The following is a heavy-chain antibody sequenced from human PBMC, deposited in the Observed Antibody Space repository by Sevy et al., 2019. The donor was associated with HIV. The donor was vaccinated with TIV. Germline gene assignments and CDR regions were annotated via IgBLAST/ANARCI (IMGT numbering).Heavy chain of an antibody. V-gene: IGHV3-23*01. Sequence: GGSLRLSCAASAFTFSSYAMSWVRQAPGKGLEWVSGISGSGDTTYYADSVKDRFTISSDNSMNTMYLQMNGLRAEDAAVYYCATGIYNSGWYAPGYFDNWGQGTLVTVSS. D-gene: IGHD6-19*01. CDR3: ATGIYNSGWYAPGYFDN. CDR1: AFTFSSYA. CDR2: ISGSGDTT. J-gene: IGHJ4*02.